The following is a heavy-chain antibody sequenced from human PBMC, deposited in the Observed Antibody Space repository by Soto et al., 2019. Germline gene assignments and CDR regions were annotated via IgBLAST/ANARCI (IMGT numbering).Heavy chain of an antibody. V-gene: IGHV1-2*04. D-gene: IGHD6-13*01. CDR2: INPNSGGT. CDR3: ARDWAAAGARDFDY. CDR1: GYTFTGYY. J-gene: IGHJ4*02. Sequence: QVQLVQSGAEVKKPGASVKVSCKASGYTFTGYYMHWVRQAPGQGLEWMGWINPNSGGTNYAQKFQGWVTMTRDTSINTAYMELSRLRSDDTAVYYCARDWAAAGARDFDYWGQGTLVTVSS.